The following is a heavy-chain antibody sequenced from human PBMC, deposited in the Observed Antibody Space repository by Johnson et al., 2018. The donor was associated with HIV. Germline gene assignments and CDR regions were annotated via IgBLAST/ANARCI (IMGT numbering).Heavy chain of an antibody. V-gene: IGHV3-7*01. J-gene: IGHJ3*01. CDR1: GFTFSSNW. CDR2: INQEGGGK. D-gene: IGHD3-22*01. Sequence: EQLVESGGGLVQPGGSLRLACAASGFTFSSNWMGWVRQAPGKGLEWVATINQEGGGKSYVDSGKGRFTITRDNAKNSLYLKMNSLRAEDTAVYYCARDRGYWEAFDVWGQGTMVTVSS. CDR3: ARDRGYWEAFDV.